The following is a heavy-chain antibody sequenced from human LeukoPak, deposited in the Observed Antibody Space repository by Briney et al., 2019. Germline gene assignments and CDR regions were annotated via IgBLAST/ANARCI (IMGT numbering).Heavy chain of an antibody. Sequence: SGPTLVKPTQTLTLTCTFSGFSLTTNAVGVGWIRQPPGKTLEWLALIYWDDDKRYSPSVKNRLTITKDTSKNQVVLTMTNLDPVDTATYYCAHVLGDEISGYYYFDYWGPGTLVTVSS. CDR2: IYWDDDK. D-gene: IGHD3-22*01. CDR1: GFSLTTNAVG. J-gene: IGHJ4*02. CDR3: AHVLGDEISGYYYFDY. V-gene: IGHV2-5*02.